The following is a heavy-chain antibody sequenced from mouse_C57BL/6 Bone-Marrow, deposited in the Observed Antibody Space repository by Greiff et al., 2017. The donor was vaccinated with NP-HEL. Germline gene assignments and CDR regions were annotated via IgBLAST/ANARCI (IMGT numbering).Heavy chain of an antibody. V-gene: IGHV2-2*01. D-gene: IGHD2-4*01. CDR2: IWSGGIT. Sequence: QVQLKQSGPGLVQPSQSLSITCTVSGFSLTSYGVHWVRQSPGKGLEWLGVIWSGGITDYNAAFISRLSISKDNSKSQVFFKMNSLQADDTAIYYCARDGYDYDEYYFDYWGQGTTLTVSS. J-gene: IGHJ2*01. CDR3: ARDGYDYDEYYFDY. CDR1: GFSLTSYG.